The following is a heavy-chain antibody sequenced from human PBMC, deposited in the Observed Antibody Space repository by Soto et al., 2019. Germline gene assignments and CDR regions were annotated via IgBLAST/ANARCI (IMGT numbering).Heavy chain of an antibody. CDR2: IWYDGSNK. Sequence: ESGGGVVQPGRSLRLSCAASGFTFSDYGMHWVRQAPGKGLEWVAVIWYDGSNKYYADSVKGRFTISRDNSKNTLYLQMNSLRAEDTAVYYCARDDIPGIAVATYGMDVWGQGTTVTVSS. V-gene: IGHV3-33*01. D-gene: IGHD6-19*01. CDR1: GFTFSDYG. J-gene: IGHJ6*02. CDR3: ARDDIPGIAVATYGMDV.